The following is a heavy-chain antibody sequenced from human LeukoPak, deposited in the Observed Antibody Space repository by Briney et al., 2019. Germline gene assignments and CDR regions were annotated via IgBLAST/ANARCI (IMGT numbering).Heavy chain of an antibody. CDR3: AREQWLGSFYYYYYGLDV. CDR2: INSGNSNT. Sequence: SVKVSCKASGYTLSQYAMHWVRQAPGQRPEWMGWINSGNSNTKYDQKFQGRVTITRDTSANTAYMELSSLRSEDTAVYYCAREQWLGSFYYYYYGLDVWGQGTTVTVSS. J-gene: IGHJ6*02. CDR1: GYTLSQYA. D-gene: IGHD6-19*01. V-gene: IGHV1-3*04.